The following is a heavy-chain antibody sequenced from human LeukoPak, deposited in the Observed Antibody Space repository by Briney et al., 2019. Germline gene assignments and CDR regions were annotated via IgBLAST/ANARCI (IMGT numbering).Heavy chain of an antibody. J-gene: IGHJ4*02. CDR1: GFTVSSNY. D-gene: IGHD4-23*01. V-gene: IGHV3-66*01. CDR2: IYSGGTT. Sequence: GGSLRLSCAASGFTVSSNYMSWVRQAPGKGLEWVSVIYSGGTTYYADSVKGRFTISRDNSKNTLYLQMNSLRAEDTAVYYCARDRFGYGGNSGLWGQGTLVTVSS. CDR3: ARDRFGYGGNSGL.